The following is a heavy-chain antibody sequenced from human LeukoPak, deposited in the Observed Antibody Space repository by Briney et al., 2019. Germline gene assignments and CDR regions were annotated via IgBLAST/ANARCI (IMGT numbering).Heavy chain of an antibody. V-gene: IGHV1-24*01. D-gene: IGHD4-17*01. J-gene: IGHJ6*02. Sequence: ASVKVSCKVSGYTLTELSMHWVRQAPGKGLEWMGGFDPEDGETIYAQKFQGRVTMTEDTSTDTAYMELSSLRSEDTAVYYCARGLAVNDYGDYDYYYYGMDVWGQGTTVTVSS. CDR2: FDPEDGET. CDR3: ARGLAVNDYGDYDYYYYGMDV. CDR1: GYTLTELS.